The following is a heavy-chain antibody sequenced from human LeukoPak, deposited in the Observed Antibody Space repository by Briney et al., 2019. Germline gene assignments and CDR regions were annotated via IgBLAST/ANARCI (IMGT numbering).Heavy chain of an antibody. CDR2: IIPILRSA. Sequence: SVKVSCKTSGVTFSNNSITWVRQAPGQGLEWLGGIIPILRSASYAQKFRSRLRMTSDESTTTAYMELSSLSSDDTAMYFCARARTSIRFTDSFDIWSQGTLVTVSS. D-gene: IGHD2-21*01. CDR3: ARARTSIRFTDSFDI. V-gene: IGHV1-69*16. J-gene: IGHJ3*02. CDR1: GVTFSNNS.